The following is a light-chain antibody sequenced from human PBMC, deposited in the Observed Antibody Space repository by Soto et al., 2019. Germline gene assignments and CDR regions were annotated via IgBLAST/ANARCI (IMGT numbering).Light chain of an antibody. CDR1: QIIGSW. V-gene: IGKV1-5*03. CDR2: QAS. CDR3: QQYNSYSGT. Sequence: DIQMTQSPSTLSASVGDRVTITCRASQIIGSWLAWYQQKPGKAPKLLIYQASRLESGVPSRFSGSGSGTEFTLTISSLQSGDFATYYCQQYNSYSGTFGQGTKVEIK. J-gene: IGKJ1*01.